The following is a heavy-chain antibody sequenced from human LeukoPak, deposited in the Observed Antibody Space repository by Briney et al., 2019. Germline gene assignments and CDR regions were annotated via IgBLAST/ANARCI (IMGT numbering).Heavy chain of an antibody. D-gene: IGHD3-3*01. J-gene: IGHJ4*02. CDR2: IYYSGNI. CDR1: GGSISSSSYY. Sequence: PSETLSLTCTVSGGSISSSSYYWGWIRQPPGKGLEWTGSIYYSGNIYYNPSLKSRVTIFVDTSKNQFSLKLSSVTAADTAVYYCQSRYLEWLLDYWGQGTPVTVSS. V-gene: IGHV4-39*01. CDR3: QSRYLEWLLDY.